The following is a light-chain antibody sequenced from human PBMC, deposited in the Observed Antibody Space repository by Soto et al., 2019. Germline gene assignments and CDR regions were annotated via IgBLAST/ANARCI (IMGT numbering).Light chain of an antibody. Sequence: DIQMTQSPSSLSASVGDRVTITCQASQDISNYLNWYQQKPEKAPKLLINDASNLETGIPSRFSGSGSGTDFTFTISSLQPEDIATYYCQQYDNLPLTFGGGTKVDIK. J-gene: IGKJ4*01. CDR2: DAS. V-gene: IGKV1-33*01. CDR1: QDISNY. CDR3: QQYDNLPLT.